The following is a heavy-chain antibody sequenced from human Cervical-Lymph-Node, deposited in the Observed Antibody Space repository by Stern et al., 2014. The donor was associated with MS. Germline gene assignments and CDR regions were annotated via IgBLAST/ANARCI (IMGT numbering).Heavy chain of an antibody. CDR3: ARGSGTAYDLRGDY. V-gene: IGHV1-2*02. D-gene: IGHD3-3*01. CDR1: GYIFTDYY. J-gene: IGHJ4*01. Sequence: VQLVESGAEARAPGASMKVSCKASGYIFTDYYLHWVRQPPGPGLEWLGWINPNSGGTNYAQNFQGRVTMTRDTSISTAYMELRWLGSADTAVYYCARGSGTAYDLRGDYWGQGTLVTVSS. CDR2: INPNSGGT.